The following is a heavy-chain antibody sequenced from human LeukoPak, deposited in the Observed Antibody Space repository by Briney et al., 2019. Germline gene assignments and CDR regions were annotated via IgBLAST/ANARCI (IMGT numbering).Heavy chain of an antibody. D-gene: IGHD7-27*01. CDR1: GFTVSSNY. CDR3: AKEYAGDFDY. CDR2: IYSGGST. V-gene: IGHV3-53*01. Sequence: GGSLRLSCAASGFTVSSNYMSWVRQAPGKGLDWVSVIYSGGSTYYADSVKGRFTISRDNSKNTLYLQMNSLRAEDTAVYYCAKEYAGDFDYWGQGTLVTVSS. J-gene: IGHJ4*02.